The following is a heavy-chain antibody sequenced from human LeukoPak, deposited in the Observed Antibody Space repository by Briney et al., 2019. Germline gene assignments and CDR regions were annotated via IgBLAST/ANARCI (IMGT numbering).Heavy chain of an antibody. J-gene: IGHJ4*02. V-gene: IGHV1-46*01. D-gene: IGHD6-19*01. Sequence: ASMKVSCKASGYTFTSYYMHWVRQAPGQGLEWMGIINPSGGSTSYAQKFQGRVTMTRVTSTSTLYMELSSLRSEDTAVYYCARDQSIAVAGLEYYFDYWGQGTLVTVSS. CDR3: ARDQSIAVAGLEYYFDY. CDR2: INPSGGST. CDR1: GYTFTSYY.